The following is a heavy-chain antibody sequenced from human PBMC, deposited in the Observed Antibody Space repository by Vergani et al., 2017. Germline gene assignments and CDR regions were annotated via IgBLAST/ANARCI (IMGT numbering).Heavy chain of an antibody. CDR2: FDPEDGET. V-gene: IGHV1-24*01. CDR3: ATGGWYSGRYYWFDP. CDR1: GYTLTELS. D-gene: IGHD1-26*01. Sequence: QVQLVQSGAEVKKPGASVKVSCKVSGYTLTELSMHWVRQAPGKGLEWMGGFDPEDGETIYTQKFQGRVTLTEETSTNTAYMELSSLRSEDTAVSYCATGGWYSGRYYWFDPWGQGTLVTVSS. J-gene: IGHJ5*02.